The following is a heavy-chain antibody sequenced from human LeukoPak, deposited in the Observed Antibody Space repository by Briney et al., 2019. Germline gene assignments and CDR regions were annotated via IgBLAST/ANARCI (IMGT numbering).Heavy chain of an antibody. V-gene: IGHV4-30-4*01. D-gene: IGHD1-26*01. CDR1: GGSISSGDYY. CDR3: ARDCPSGSYYSCAFDI. J-gene: IGHJ3*02. CDR2: IYYSGST. Sequence: PSETLSLTCTVSGGSISSGDYYWSWIRQPPGKGLEWIGYIYYSGSTYYNPSLKSRVTISVDTSKNQFSLKLSSVTAADTAVYYCARDCPSGSYYSCAFDIWSQGTMVTVSS.